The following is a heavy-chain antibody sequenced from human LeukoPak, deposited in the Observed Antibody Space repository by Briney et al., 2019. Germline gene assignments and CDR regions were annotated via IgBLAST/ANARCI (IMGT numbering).Heavy chain of an antibody. V-gene: IGHV6-1*01. J-gene: IGHJ3*02. CDR2: TYYRSKWYN. D-gene: IGHD3-9*01. CDR3: ARGSEYFDWLSNAFDI. CDR1: GDSVSSNSAA. Sequence: SQTLSLTCAISGDSVSSNSAAWNWIRQSPSRGLEWLGRTYYRSKWYNDYAVSVKSRITINPDTSKNQFSLQLNSVTPEDTAVYYCARGSEYFDWLSNAFDIWGQGTMVTVSS.